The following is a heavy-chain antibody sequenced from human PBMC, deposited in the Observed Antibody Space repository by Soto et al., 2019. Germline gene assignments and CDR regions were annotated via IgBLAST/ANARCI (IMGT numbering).Heavy chain of an antibody. J-gene: IGHJ6*01. CDR3: AREGFGVTIFGVVLPYGMDV. CDR2: IYYSGST. D-gene: IGHD3-3*01. Sequence: SETLSLTCTVSCGSISSGDYYWSWIRQPPGKGLEWIGYIYYSGSTYYNPSLKSRVTISVDTSKNQFSLKLSSVTAADTAVYYCAREGFGVTIFGVVLPYGMDVCGPGPTVNVSS. V-gene: IGHV4-30-4*01. CDR1: CGSISSGDYY.